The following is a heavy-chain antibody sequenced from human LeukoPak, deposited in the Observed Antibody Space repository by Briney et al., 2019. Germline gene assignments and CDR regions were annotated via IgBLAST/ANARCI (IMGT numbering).Heavy chain of an antibody. J-gene: IGHJ4*02. V-gene: IGHV4-39*01. D-gene: IGHD6-13*01. CDR3: ASARAAAGQYYFDY. CDR2: LFYSGST. Sequence: SETLSLTCTVSGGSISSSSYYWGWIRQPPGKGLEWIGTLFYSGSTYHNPSLKSRVTISVDTSKNQFSLRLSSVTAADTAVYYCASARAAAGQYYFDYWGEGALVTVSS. CDR1: GGSISSSSYY.